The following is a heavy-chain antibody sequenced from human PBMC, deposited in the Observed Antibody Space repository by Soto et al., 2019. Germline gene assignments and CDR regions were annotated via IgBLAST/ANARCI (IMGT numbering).Heavy chain of an antibody. V-gene: IGHV1-2*02. J-gene: IGHJ5*02. Sequence: ASVKVSCKASGGTFSSYAISWVRQAPAQGLEWMGWSNPYSGGADYAQSFQGRVTMTRDTSISTVYMELSRLRFDDTAVYYCARVIRGAYYNSPLDTWGQGTVVTVSS. CDR3: ARVIRGAYYNSPLDT. CDR2: SNPYSGGA. D-gene: IGHD3-10*01. CDR1: GGTFSSYA.